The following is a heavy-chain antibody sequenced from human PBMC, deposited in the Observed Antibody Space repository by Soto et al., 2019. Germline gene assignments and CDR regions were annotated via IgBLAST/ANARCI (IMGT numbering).Heavy chain of an antibody. CDR3: ASSHAGAHITAAVH. D-gene: IGHD6-13*01. V-gene: IGHV4-39*01. J-gene: IGHJ4*02. CDR1: GGSISSSSYY. CDR2: IYYSGST. Sequence: SETLSLTCTVSGGSISSSSYYWGWIRQPPGKGLEWIGTIYYSGSTYYNPSLKSRVTISVDTSKNQFSLKLSSVTAADTAVYYCASSHAGAHITAAVHWGQGTLVTVSS.